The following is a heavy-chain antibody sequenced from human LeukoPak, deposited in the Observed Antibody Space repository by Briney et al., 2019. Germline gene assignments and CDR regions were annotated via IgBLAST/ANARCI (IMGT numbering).Heavy chain of an antibody. CDR3: AKAPRIVVVPAAYDY. V-gene: IGHV3-23*01. J-gene: IGHJ4*02. CDR1: GFIFSSCA. CDR2: ISGSGGST. D-gene: IGHD2-2*01. Sequence: GGSLRLSCAASGFIFSSCAVSWVRQAPGKGLEWVSAISGSGGSTYYADSVKGRFTISRDNSKNTLYLQMNSLRAEDTAVYYCAKAPRIVVVPAAYDYWGQGTLVTVSS.